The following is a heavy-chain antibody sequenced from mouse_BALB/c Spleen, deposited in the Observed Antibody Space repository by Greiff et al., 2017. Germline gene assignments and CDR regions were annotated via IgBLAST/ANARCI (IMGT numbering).Heavy chain of an antibody. CDR3: ARYGFAY. J-gene: IGHJ3*01. V-gene: IGHV5-9-4*01. CDR1: GFTFSSYA. Sequence: EVKLMESGGGLVKPGGSLKLSCAASGFTFSSYAMSWVRQSPEKRLEWVAEISSGGSYTYYPDTVTGRFTISRDNAKNTLYLEMSSLRSEDTAMYYCARYGFAYWGQGTLVTVSA. CDR2: ISSGGSYT.